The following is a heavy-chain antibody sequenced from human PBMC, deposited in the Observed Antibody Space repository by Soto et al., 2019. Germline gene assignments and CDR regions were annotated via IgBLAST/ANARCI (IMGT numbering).Heavy chain of an antibody. CDR3: ARGRGGGSFKRYNWSDP. Sequence: PSETLSLTCTVSGGSISSGDYYWSWIRQPPGKGLEWIGYIYYSGSTYYNPSLKSRVTISVDTSKNQFSLKLSSVTAADTAVYYCARGRGGGSFKRYNWSDPWGQGTLVTVSS. CDR2: IYYSGST. J-gene: IGHJ5*02. V-gene: IGHV4-30-4*01. D-gene: IGHD2-15*01. CDR1: GGSISSGDYY.